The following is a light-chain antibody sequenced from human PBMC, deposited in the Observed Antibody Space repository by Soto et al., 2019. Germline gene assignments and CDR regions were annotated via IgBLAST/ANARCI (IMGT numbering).Light chain of an antibody. CDR1: SSDVGGYNY. V-gene: IGLV2-8*01. CDR3: SSYGGSNPVV. CDR2: EVS. J-gene: IGLJ2*01. Sequence: QSALTQPPSASGSPGQSVTISCTGSSSDVGGYNYVSWYQQHPGKAPKLMIYEVSKRPSGVPDRLSGSKSGNTASLTVSGLQAEDEADYYCSSYGGSNPVVFVGGTKLTVL.